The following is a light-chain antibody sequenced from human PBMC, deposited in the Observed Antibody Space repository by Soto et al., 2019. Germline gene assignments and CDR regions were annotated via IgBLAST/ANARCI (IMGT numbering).Light chain of an antibody. CDR3: SSYTSSSTRV. CDR2: EVS. CDR1: SSDVGAYDY. V-gene: IGLV2-14*03. J-gene: IGLJ1*01. Sequence: QSVLTQPASVSGSPGQSITISCTGTSSDVGAYDYVSWYQQHPDKAPKLMIYEVSNRPSGVSNRFSGSKSVNTATLTISGLQAEDEADEYCSSYTSSSTRVFGTGTKLTVL.